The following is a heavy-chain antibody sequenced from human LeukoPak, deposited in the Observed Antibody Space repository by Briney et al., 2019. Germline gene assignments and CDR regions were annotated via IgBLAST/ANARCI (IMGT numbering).Heavy chain of an antibody. CDR3: AKDLDYGDYGRLDY. J-gene: IGHJ4*02. D-gene: IGHD4-17*01. CDR2: ISYDGSNK. Sequence: GGSLRLSCAASGFTFSSYGMHWVRQAPGKGLEWVAVISYDGSNKYYADSVKGRFTISRDNSKNTLYPQMNSLRAEDTAVYYCAKDLDYGDYGRLDYWGQGTLVTVSS. V-gene: IGHV3-30*18. CDR1: GFTFSSYG.